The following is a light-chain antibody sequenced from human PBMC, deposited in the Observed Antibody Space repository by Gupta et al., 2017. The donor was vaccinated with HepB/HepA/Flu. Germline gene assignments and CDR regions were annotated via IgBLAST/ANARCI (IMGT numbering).Light chain of an antibody. V-gene: IGKV3-11*01. CDR2: DAS. CDR1: QSVSIY. Sequence: VLIQSPATLLLSPGERANLSCRASQSVSIYLAWYQKKPGEAPRLLIYDASNRATGIPARFSGSGSGTDFTLTISSREPEDFAVYYCQQRSNWLLTFGPGTKVDIK. J-gene: IGKJ3*01. CDR3: QQRSNWLLT.